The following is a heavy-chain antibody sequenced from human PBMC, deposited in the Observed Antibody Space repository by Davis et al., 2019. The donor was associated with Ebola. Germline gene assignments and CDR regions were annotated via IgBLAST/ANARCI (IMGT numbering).Heavy chain of an antibody. Sequence: GGSLRLSCAASGFTLSNYAMHWVRQAPGKGLEWVAVISYDGSDEYYADSVKGRFIISRDNSKNTLFLQMNSLRSEDTAVYYCARDFGRDGYNEGYWGQGTLVTVSS. J-gene: IGHJ4*02. CDR1: GFTLSNYA. CDR3: ARDFGRDGYNEGY. D-gene: IGHD5-24*01. CDR2: ISYDGSDE. V-gene: IGHV3-30-3*01.